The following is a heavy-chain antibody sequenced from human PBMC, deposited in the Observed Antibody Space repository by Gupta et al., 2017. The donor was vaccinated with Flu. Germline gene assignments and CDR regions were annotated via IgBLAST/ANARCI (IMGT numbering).Heavy chain of an antibody. Sequence: PPGKGLEWIGSIYYSGSTYYNPSLKSRVTISVDTSKNQFSLKLSSVTAADTAVYYCARHGMGSVAGRGYFDYWGQGTLVTVSS. J-gene: IGHJ4*02. V-gene: IGHV4-39*01. CDR3: ARHGMGSVAGRGYFDY. CDR2: IYYSGST. D-gene: IGHD6-19*01.